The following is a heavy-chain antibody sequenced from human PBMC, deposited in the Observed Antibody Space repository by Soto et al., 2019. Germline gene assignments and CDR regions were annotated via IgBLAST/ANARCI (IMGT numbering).Heavy chain of an antibody. CDR1: GGSFSGYY. V-gene: IGHV4-34*01. D-gene: IGHD3-10*01. Sequence: QVQLQQWGAGLLKPSATLSLTCAVYGGSFSGYYWCWIRQPPGKGLEWIGEINHSGSTNYNPSLKSRVTRSVDTAKNQFSLKLSSVTAADTAVYYCARGRVGSGCYYIGLDYWGQGTLVTVSS. CDR2: INHSGST. CDR3: ARGRVGSGCYYIGLDY. J-gene: IGHJ4*02.